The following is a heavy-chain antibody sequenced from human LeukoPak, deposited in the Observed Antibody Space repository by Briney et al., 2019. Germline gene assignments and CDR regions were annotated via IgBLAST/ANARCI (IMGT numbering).Heavy chain of an antibody. V-gene: IGHV3-21*01. J-gene: IGHJ4*02. CDR2: ISPSSTYI. CDR1: GFTFSSYS. Sequence: GGSLRLSCAASGFTFSSYSMNWVRQAPGKGLEWVSSISPSSTYIYYADSMKGRFTISRDNAKNSLYLQMNSLRAEDTAVYYCARGGAATVKYYGDSYWGQGTLVTVSS. D-gene: IGHD4-17*01. CDR3: ARGGAATVKYYGDSY.